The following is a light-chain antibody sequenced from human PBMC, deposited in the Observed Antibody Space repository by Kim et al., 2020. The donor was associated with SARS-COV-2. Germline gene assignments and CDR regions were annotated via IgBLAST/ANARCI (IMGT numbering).Light chain of an antibody. V-gene: IGKV3-20*01. CDR1: QSLTDSS. CDR3: LHYGHSPLYT. CDR2: GAS. Sequence: SPLARSPRSCRPSQSLTDSSLAWFQPNPRQAPRLLISGASTRATGIPDRFSCSGSGTDFTLTISRLDTEDFSVYYCLHYGHSPLYTFGQGTKLE. J-gene: IGKJ2*01.